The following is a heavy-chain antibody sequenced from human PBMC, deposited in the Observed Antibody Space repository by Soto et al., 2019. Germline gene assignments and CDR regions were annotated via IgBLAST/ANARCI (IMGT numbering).Heavy chain of an antibody. Sequence: SVKVSCKASGGTFSCYAISWVRQAPGQGLEWMGGIIPIFGTANYAQKFQGRVTITADKSTSTAYMELSSLRSEDTAVYYCASVDTAMVDAFDIWGQGTMVTVSS. CDR1: GGTFSCYA. CDR3: ASVDTAMVDAFDI. D-gene: IGHD5-18*01. V-gene: IGHV1-69*06. J-gene: IGHJ3*02. CDR2: IIPIFGTA.